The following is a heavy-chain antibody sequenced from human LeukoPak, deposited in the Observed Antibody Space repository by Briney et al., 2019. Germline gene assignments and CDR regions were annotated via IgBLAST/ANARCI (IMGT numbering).Heavy chain of an antibody. Sequence: ASVKVSCKASGYTFTSYDINWVRQATGQGLKWMGWMNPNSGNTGYAQKFQGRVTMTRNTSISAAYMELSSLRSEDTAVYYCAREKEVPAAIGVDYYYYYGMDVWGQGTTVTVSS. CDR3: AREKEVPAAIGVDYYYYYGMDV. CDR1: GYTFTSYD. D-gene: IGHD2-2*02. CDR2: MNPNSGNT. V-gene: IGHV1-8*01. J-gene: IGHJ6*02.